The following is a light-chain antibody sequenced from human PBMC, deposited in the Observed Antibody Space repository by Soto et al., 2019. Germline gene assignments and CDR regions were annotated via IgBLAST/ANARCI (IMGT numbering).Light chain of an antibody. Sequence: ALTQPASVSGSPGQSITISCTGTSSDIGAYNYVSWYRQHPGKAPKLMIYDVSNRPSGVSNRFSGSKSGNTASLTISGLQAEDEADYYRSSYTHNLTEVFGTGTKVTVL. CDR1: SSDIGAYNY. CDR2: DVS. J-gene: IGLJ1*01. CDR3: SSYTHNLTEV. V-gene: IGLV2-14*01.